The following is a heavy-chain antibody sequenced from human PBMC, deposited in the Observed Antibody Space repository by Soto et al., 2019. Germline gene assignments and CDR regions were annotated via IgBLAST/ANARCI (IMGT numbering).Heavy chain of an antibody. CDR1: VFDFRSYE. D-gene: IGHD4-17*01. CDR3: ERETLRDAIDI. J-gene: IGHJ3*02. V-gene: IGHV3-48*03. Sequence: GGSLRLSCVASVFDFRSYEMNWVRQAPGKGLEWVSNIRANDESIYYADSVKGRVSVSRDNAKNSLFLEMNSLRVDDTAVYYCERETLRDAIDIWGQGKMVPVSS. CDR2: IRANDESI.